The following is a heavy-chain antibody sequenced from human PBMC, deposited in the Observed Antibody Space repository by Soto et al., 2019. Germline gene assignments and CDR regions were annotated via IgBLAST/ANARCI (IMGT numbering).Heavy chain of an antibody. CDR3: ARIKYSPPYYSYSGMDV. CDR1: VYTFTSYG. Sequence: QVQLVQSGAEVKKPGASVQVSCKASVYTFTSYGISWVRQAPGQGLEWMGWISAYNGNTNYAQKPQGRVTMTTDTSTSTAYMELRSLRSDDTAVYYCARIKYSPPYYSYSGMDVWGQGTTVTVSS. J-gene: IGHJ6*02. D-gene: IGHD5-18*01. V-gene: IGHV1-18*04. CDR2: ISAYNGNT.